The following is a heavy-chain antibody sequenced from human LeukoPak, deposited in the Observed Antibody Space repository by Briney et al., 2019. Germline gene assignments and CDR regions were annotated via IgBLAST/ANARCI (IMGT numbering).Heavy chain of an antibody. D-gene: IGHD6-13*01. CDR2: IYHSGST. CDR1: GYSISSGYY. V-gene: IGHV4-38-2*02. J-gene: IGHJ6*03. CDR3: ARAFSSSWYYYYYYMDV. Sequence: PSETLSLTCTVSGYSISSGYYWGWIRQPPGKGLEWIGSIYHSGSTYYNPSLKSRVTISVDTSKNQFSLKLSSVTAADTAVYYCARAFSSSWYYYYYYMDVWGKGTTVTVSS.